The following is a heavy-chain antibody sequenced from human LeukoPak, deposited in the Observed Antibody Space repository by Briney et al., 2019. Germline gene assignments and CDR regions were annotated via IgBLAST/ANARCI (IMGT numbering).Heavy chain of an antibody. D-gene: IGHD5-18*01. CDR2: IYYSGTT. V-gene: IGHV4-59*13. J-gene: IGHJ6*03. CDR1: GGSIISYY. CDR3: ARTTEGGYTYDYFYYYYMDV. Sequence: SETLSLTCTVSGGSIISYYWNWIRQPPGKGLEWIGYIYYSGTTNYNPSLKSRVSMSVDTSKNQFSLKLSSVTAADTAVYYCARTTEGGYTYDYFYYYYMDVWGKGTTVTVSS.